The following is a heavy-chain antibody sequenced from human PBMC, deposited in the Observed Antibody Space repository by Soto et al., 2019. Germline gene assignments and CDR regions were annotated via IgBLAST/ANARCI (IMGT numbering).Heavy chain of an antibody. CDR2: INPESTTL. Sequence: EAQLEESVGGLVQPGGSLRLSCTASGITLSTYWMHWVRQAPGKRLVWVSRINPESTTLTYADSVTGRFTISRDNAKNTLYLQMNGLSAEDTAVYYCTKDTFGGRDSWGPGTLVTVSS. CDR1: GITLSTYW. V-gene: IGHV3-74*01. J-gene: IGHJ4*02. D-gene: IGHD2-15*01. CDR3: TKDTFGGRDS.